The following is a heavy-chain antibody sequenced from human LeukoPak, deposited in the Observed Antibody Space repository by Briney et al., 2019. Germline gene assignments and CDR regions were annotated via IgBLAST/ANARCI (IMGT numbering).Heavy chain of an antibody. CDR1: GFTFSSYA. CDR3: ARPLYSSSSRGGGFGY. CDR2: ISSSSSTI. J-gene: IGHJ4*02. V-gene: IGHV3-48*04. Sequence: GGSLRLSCAASGFTFSSYAMSWVRQAPGKGLEWVSYISSSSSTIYYADSVEGRFTVSRDNAKNSLYLQMNSLRAEDTAVYYCARPLYSSSSRGGGFGYWGQGSLVAVSS. D-gene: IGHD6-6*01.